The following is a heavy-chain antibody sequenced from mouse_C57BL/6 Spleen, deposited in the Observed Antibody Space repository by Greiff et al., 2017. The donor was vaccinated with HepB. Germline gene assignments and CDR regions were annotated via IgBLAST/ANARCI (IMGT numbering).Heavy chain of an antibody. CDR2: INLNNGGT. J-gene: IGHJ2*01. V-gene: IGHV1-26*01. CDR1: GYTFTDYY. Sequence: VQLQQLGPELVKLGAPVKIPCKALGYTFTDYYMNWVKQSHGKSFEWIGDINLNNGGTSYNQKFKGKATLTVDKSSSTAYMELRSLTSEDSAVYYCASYDSYYFDYWGQGTTLTVSS. CDR3: ASYDSYYFDY. D-gene: IGHD2-4*01.